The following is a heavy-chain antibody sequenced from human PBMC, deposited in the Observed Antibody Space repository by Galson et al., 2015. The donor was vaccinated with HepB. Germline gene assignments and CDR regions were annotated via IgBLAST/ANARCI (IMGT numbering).Heavy chain of an antibody. CDR1: GYTFTRYG. J-gene: IGHJ4*02. D-gene: IGHD3-3*01. CDR3: ARSSVGRFWSGKNINP. Sequence: SVKVSCKASGYTFTRYGISWVRQAPGQGLEWMGWISAYNGNTNYAQKLQGRVTMTTDTSTSTAYMELRSLRSDDTAVYYCARSSVGRFWSGKNINPWGQGTLVTVSS. V-gene: IGHV1-18*04. CDR2: ISAYNGNT.